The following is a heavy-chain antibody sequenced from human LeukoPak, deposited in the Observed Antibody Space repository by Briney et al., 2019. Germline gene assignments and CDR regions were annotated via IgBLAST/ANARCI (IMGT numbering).Heavy chain of an antibody. Sequence: PGGSLRLSCAASGFTFDAYAMHWVRQAPGKGLEWVSGISWNSGSIGYADSVKGRFTISRDNAKNSLYLQMNSLRAEDTALYYCARPDSSSWYGAPFFDYWGQGTLVTVSS. CDR2: ISWNSGSI. CDR3: ARPDSSSWYGAPFFDY. J-gene: IGHJ4*02. V-gene: IGHV3-9*01. CDR1: GFTFDAYA. D-gene: IGHD6-13*01.